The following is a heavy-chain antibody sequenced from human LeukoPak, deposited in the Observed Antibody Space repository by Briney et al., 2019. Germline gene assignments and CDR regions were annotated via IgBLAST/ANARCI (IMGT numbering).Heavy chain of an antibody. J-gene: IGHJ6*03. V-gene: IGHV1-2*02. CDR3: ARGSDYDDYFYKDF. CDR2: MNPKSGAT. Sequence: ASVKVSCKTSGYRFTGYYLHWVRQAPGQGLEWMGWMNPKSGATDYARKFQGRVTMTRDTSISTAYMELTRLRSDDTAVYFCARGSDYDDYFYKDFWGKGTTVTVSS. CDR1: GYRFTGYY.